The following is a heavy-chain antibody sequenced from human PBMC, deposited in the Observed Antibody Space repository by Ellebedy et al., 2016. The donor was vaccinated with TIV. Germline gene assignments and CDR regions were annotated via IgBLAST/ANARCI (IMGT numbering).Heavy chain of an antibody. V-gene: IGHV2-70*01. D-gene: IGHD2-8*01. J-gene: IGHJ6*02. CDR3: ARSPGANGLYFYNLDV. CDR2: IDWEDDK. Sequence: SGPTLVXPTQTLTLTCTFSGFSLTPSGMSVTWIRQPPGKALEWLALIDWEDDKFYSSSLKTRLSVSKDTSKNQVVLTITNMDPVDTATYYCARSPGANGLYFYNLDVWGQGTTVTVSS. CDR1: GFSLTPSGMS.